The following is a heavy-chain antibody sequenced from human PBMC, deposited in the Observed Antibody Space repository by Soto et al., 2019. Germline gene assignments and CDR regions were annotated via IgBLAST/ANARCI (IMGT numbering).Heavy chain of an antibody. CDR3: ARGRTPVDTAMVQSWHYFDY. CDR2: IYYSGST. J-gene: IGHJ4*02. V-gene: IGHV4-31*03. D-gene: IGHD5-18*01. Sequence: SETLSLTCTVSGGSISSGGYYWSWIRQHPGKGLEWIGYIYYSGSTYYNPSLKSRVTISVDTSKNQFSLKLSSVTAADTAVYYCARGRTPVDTAMVQSWHYFDYWGQGTLVTVSS. CDR1: GGSISSGGYY.